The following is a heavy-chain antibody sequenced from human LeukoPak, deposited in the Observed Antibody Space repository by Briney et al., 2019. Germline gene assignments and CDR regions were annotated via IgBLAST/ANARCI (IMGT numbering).Heavy chain of an antibody. J-gene: IGHJ6*03. V-gene: IGHV1-2*02. CDR2: INPNSGGT. CDR3: ASGSGTFYYYYMDV. D-gene: IGHD3-10*01. CDR1: GYTFTGYY. Sequence: ASVKVSCKASGYTFTGYYMHWVRQAPGQGLEWMGWINPNSGGTNYAQKFQGRVTMTRDTSISTAYMELSRLRSDDTAAYYCASGSGTFYYYYMDVWGKGTTVTVSS.